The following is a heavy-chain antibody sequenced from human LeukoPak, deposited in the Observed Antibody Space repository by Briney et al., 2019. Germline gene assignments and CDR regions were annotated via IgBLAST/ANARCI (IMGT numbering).Heavy chain of an antibody. CDR3: ARDIGSSSGSFDY. CDR2: ISSSSSCV. J-gene: IGHJ4*02. CDR1: GFTFSSYS. D-gene: IGHD6-6*01. V-gene: IGHV3-21*01. Sequence: PGGSLRLSCAASGFTFSSYSMNWVRQAPGKGLEWVSSISSSSSCVYYADSLKGRFTISRDDAKDSLYLQMNSLRAEDTAVYYCARDIGSSSGSFDYWGQGTLVTVSP.